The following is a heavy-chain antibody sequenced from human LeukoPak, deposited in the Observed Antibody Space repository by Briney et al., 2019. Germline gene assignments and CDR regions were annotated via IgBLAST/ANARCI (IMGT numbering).Heavy chain of an antibody. V-gene: IGHV4-4*07. J-gene: IGHJ4*02. D-gene: IGHD4-17*01. CDR1: GGSISSYY. CDR3: ARRAGDLRHNSRGAFDY. Sequence: PSETLSLTCTVSGGSISSYYWSWIRQPAGKGLEWIGRIYTSGSTNYNPSLKSRVTMSVDTSKNQFSLKLSSVTAADTAVYYCARRAGDLRHNSRGAFDYWGQGTLVTVSS. CDR2: IYTSGST.